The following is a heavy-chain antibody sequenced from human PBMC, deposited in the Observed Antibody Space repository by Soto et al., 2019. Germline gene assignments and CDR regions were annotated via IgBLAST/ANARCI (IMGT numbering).Heavy chain of an antibody. J-gene: IGHJ6*02. V-gene: IGHV1-3*01. CDR3: ATEGSSWYEYYYGIDV. CDR2: INAGNGNT. D-gene: IGHD6-13*01. CDR1: GYTFTSYA. Sequence: ASVKVSCKASGYTFTSYAMHWVRQAPGQRLEWMGWINAGNGNTKYSQKFQGRVTITRDTSASTAYMELSSLRSEDTAVYYCATEGSSWYEYYYGIDVWGQGTMVTVSS.